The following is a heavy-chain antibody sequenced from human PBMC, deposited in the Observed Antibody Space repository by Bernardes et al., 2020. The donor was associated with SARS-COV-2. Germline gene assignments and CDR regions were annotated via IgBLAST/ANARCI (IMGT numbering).Heavy chain of an antibody. CDR3: AHIGDTAMVSP. CDR1: GFSLSTSGVG. J-gene: IGHJ5*02. D-gene: IGHD5-18*01. CDR2: IYWDDDK. V-gene: IGHV2-5*02. Sequence: GLTLVKPTQTLTLTCTFSGFSLSTSGVGVGWIRQPPGKALEWLALIYWDDDKRYSPSLKSRLTITKDTSKDQVVLTMTNMDPVDTATYYCAHIGDTAMVSPWGQGTLVTVSS.